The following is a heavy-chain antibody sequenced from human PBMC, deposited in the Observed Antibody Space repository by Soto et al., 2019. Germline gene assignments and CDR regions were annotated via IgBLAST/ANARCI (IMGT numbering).Heavy chain of an antibody. Sequence: PSETLSLTCTVSGGSTNTTCFTANWIRQSPGKGLGCNGVVYQGGSTCYNPSLRSRVTISADRSKNQFSLKLNSVTAADTAVYYCDRGNINVVEGLVSWFDPWGQGTLVTVSS. V-gene: IGHV4-30-2*06. D-gene: IGHD2-21*01. CDR3: DRGNINVVEGLVSWFDP. CDR2: VYQGGST. CDR1: GGSTNTTCFT. J-gene: IGHJ5*02.